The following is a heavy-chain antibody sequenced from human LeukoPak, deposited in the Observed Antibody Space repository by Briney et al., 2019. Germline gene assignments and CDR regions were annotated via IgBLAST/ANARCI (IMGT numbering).Heavy chain of an antibody. D-gene: IGHD3-22*01. CDR1: GFXXRXSY. V-gene: IGHV3-53*01. CDR3: ATYYYDSSGYYYPTDY. CDR2: IYSXGST. Sequence: GGSLRLSCAASGFXXRXSYMSXXXXXPGKGLEWVSVIYSXGSTYYADSVKGRFTISRDNSKNTLYLQMNSLRAEDTAVYYCATYYYDSSGYYYPTDYWGQGTLVTVSS. J-gene: IGHJ4*02.